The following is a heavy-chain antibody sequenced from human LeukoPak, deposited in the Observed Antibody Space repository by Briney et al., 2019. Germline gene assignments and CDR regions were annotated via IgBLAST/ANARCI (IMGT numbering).Heavy chain of an antibody. V-gene: IGHV3-66*01. CDR2: IYSGGST. J-gene: IGHJ4*02. CDR1: GFTVSSNY. CDR3: ARVADCSGGSCYGGFTSEGAPIDY. Sequence: PGGSLRLSCAASGFTVSSNYMSWVRQAPGKGLEWVSVIYSGGSTYYADSVKGRFTISRDNSKNTLYLQMNSLRAEDTAVYYCARVADCSGGSCYGGFTSEGAPIDYWGQGTLVTVSS. D-gene: IGHD2-15*01.